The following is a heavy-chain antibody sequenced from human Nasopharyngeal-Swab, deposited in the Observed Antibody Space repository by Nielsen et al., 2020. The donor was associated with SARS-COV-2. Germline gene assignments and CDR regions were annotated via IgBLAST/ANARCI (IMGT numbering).Heavy chain of an antibody. CDR2: INPNSGGT. V-gene: IGHV1-2*06. CDR3: ARGRRYCSGGSCYSGFYFDY. J-gene: IGHJ4*02. Sequence: ASVKVSCKASGGTFSSYAISWVRQAPGQGLEWMGRINPNSGGTNYAQKFQGRVTMTRDTSISTAYMELSRLRSDDTAVYYCARGRRYCSGGSCYSGFYFDYWGQGTLVTVSS. D-gene: IGHD2-15*01. CDR1: GGTFSSYA.